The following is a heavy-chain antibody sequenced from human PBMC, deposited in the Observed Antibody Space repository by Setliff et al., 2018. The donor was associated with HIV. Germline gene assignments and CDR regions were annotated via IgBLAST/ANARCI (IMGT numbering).Heavy chain of an antibody. CDR3: ARGQKMYLMITMLGGSCYSLLAKFYYGLDV. CDR1: GGTLSNYV. CDR2: IIPMYNIP. J-gene: IGHJ6*02. V-gene: IGHV1-69*13. D-gene: IGHD2-15*01. Sequence: SVKVSCKTSGGTLSNYVITWVRQAPGQGLEWMGMIIPMYNIPAYAQKFQGRVTFTADESTSTAYMELSSLRSEDTAVYYCARGQKMYLMITMLGGSCYSLLAKFYYGLDVWGLGTSVTVSS.